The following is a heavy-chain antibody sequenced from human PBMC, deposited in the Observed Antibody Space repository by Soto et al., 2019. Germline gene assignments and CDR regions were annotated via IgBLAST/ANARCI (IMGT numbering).Heavy chain of an antibody. Sequence: EVQLLESGGGLVQPGGSLRLSCAASGFRLSDSAVSWVRQAPGKGLEWVSSLTVTGDSAFYSDSMKGRFTISRDISKSTLYLQMNSLRAVDTAVYYCAKNGCSYPACYPYYYYVDVWGRGTTVTVSS. D-gene: IGHD2-15*01. J-gene: IGHJ6*03. CDR2: LTVTGDSA. CDR3: AKNGCSYPACYPYYYYVDV. V-gene: IGHV3-23*01. CDR1: GFRLSDSA.